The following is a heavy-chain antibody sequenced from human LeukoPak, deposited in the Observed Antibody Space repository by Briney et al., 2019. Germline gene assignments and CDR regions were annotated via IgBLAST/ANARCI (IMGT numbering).Heavy chain of an antibody. D-gene: IGHD3-10*01. Sequence: GGSLRLSCAASGFTLSSNYMSWVRQAPGKGLEWVSVIYSGGSTYYADSVKGRFTISRDNSKSTLYLQMNSLRAEDTAVYYCATAHHYYGSGSHFDYWGEGTLVTVSS. CDR2: IYSGGST. V-gene: IGHV3-53*01. CDR1: GFTLSSNY. J-gene: IGHJ4*02. CDR3: ATAHHYYGSGSHFDY.